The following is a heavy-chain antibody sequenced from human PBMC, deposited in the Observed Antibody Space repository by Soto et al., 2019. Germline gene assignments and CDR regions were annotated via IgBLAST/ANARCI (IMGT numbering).Heavy chain of an antibody. Sequence: ASVKVSCKASGYTFTTYDINWVRQAPGKGLEWLGWMDPNGGSTGYAQNFQGRITMTRNNSRNTAHMELSSLRSEDTAVYYCARERKFDFWRKGLDVWGQGTTVTVSS. CDR3: ARERKFDFWRKGLDV. D-gene: IGHD3-3*01. CDR2: MDPNGGST. CDR1: GYTFTTYD. V-gene: IGHV1-8*01. J-gene: IGHJ6*02.